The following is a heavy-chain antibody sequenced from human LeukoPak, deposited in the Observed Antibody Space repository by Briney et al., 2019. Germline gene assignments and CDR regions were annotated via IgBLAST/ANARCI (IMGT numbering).Heavy chain of an antibody. CDR3: ARGGSSGSSAVPQDY. CDR2: IYYSGST. D-gene: IGHD1-26*01. V-gene: IGHV4-59*01. Sequence: PSETLSLTCTVSGGSISSYYWSWIRQPPGKGLEWIGYIYYSGSTNYNPSLKSRVTISVDTSKNQFSLKLSSVTAADTAVYYCARGGSSGSSAVPQDYWGQGTLVTVSS. J-gene: IGHJ4*02. CDR1: GGSISSYY.